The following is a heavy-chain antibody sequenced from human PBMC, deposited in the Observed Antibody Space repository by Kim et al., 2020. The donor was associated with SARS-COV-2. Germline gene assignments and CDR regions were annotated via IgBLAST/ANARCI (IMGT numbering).Heavy chain of an antibody. Sequence: SETLSLTCTVSGGSISSYYWSWIRQPAGKGLEWIGYIYYIGVTNYNTSLKSRVTRSGDKSKNQFSLKLSSVTAADTAVYYCGTLPMCVGVNGYTYHWMDV. CDR1: GGSISSYY. CDR2: IYYIGVT. D-gene: IGHD3-10*01. V-gene: IGHV4-59*08. J-gene: IGHJ6*01. CDR3: GTLPMCVGVNGYTYHWMDV.